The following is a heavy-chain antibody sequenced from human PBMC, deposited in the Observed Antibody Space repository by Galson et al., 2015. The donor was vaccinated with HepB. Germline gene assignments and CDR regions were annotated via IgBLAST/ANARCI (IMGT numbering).Heavy chain of an antibody. D-gene: IGHD6-13*01. CDR2: IKQDGSEK. CDR3: ASQLYSSSWYNWFDP. J-gene: IGHJ5*02. CDR1: GFTFSSYW. V-gene: IGHV3-7*03. Sequence: SLRLSCAASGFTFSSYWMSWVRQAPGKGLEWVANIKQDGSEKYYVDSVKGRFTISRDNAKNSLYLQMNSLRAEDTAVYYCASQLYSSSWYNWFDPWGQGTLVTVSS.